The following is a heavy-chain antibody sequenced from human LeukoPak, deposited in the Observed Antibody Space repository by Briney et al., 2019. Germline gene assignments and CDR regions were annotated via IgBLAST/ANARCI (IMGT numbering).Heavy chain of an antibody. D-gene: IGHD3-22*01. V-gene: IGHV4-39*07. CDR1: GGSISSSSYY. CDR2: IYYSGST. J-gene: IGHJ3*01. Sequence: SETLSLTCTVSGGSISSSSYYWGWIRQPPGKGLEWIGSIYYSGSTYYNPSLKSRVTISVDTSKNQFSLKLSSVTAADTAVYYCARVGTMPVVLNPWGQGTMVTVSS. CDR3: ARVGTMPVVLNP.